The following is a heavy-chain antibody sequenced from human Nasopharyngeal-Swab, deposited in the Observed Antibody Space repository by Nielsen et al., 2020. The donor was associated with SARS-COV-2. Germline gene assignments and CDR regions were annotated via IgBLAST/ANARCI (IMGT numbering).Heavy chain of an antibody. CDR1: GFTFSSYA. V-gene: IGHV3-23*01. Sequence: GGSLRLSCAASGFTFSSYAMSWVRQAPGKGLEWVSAISGSGGSTYYADSVKGRFTISRGNSKNTLYLQMNSLRAEDTAVYYCAKGHDYYGSGSYHRGYWGQGTLVTVSS. CDR2: ISGSGGST. CDR3: AKGHDYYGSGSYHRGY. J-gene: IGHJ4*02. D-gene: IGHD3-10*01.